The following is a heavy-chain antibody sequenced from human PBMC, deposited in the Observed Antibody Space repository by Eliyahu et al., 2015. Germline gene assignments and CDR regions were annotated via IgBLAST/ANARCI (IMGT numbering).Heavy chain of an antibody. CDR3: ARRPSRRQQLVFGAFGFDY. CDR2: INHSGST. CDR1: GGSFSGYY. V-gene: IGHV4-34*01. D-gene: IGHD6-13*01. Sequence: QVQLQQWGAGLLKPSETLSLTCAVYGGSFSGYYWSWIRQPPGKGLEWIGEINHSGSTNYNPSLKSRVTISVDTSKNQFSLKLSSVTATDTAVYYCARRPSRRQQLVFGAFGFDYWGQGTLVTVSS. J-gene: IGHJ4*02.